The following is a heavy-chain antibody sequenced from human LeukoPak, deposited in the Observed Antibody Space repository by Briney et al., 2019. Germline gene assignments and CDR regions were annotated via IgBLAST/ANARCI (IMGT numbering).Heavy chain of an antibody. V-gene: IGHV3-23*01. CDR2: VSGNGRNT. CDR1: GFTFSSYA. J-gene: IGHJ3*02. Sequence: PGGSLRLSCAASGFTFSSYAMTWVRQAPGKGLEWVSVVSGNGRNTYYADSVKGLFTISRDNSKNTLYLQMNSLRVEDTAVYYCAKGGWGSPFDIGGQGTMVTVSS. CDR3: AKGGWGSPFDI. D-gene: IGHD7-27*01.